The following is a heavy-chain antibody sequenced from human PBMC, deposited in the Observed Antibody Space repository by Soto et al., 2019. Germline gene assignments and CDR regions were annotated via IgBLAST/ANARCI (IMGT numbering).Heavy chain of an antibody. CDR2: IIPIFGTP. V-gene: IGHV1-69*13. Sequence: SVKVSCKASGGSFSSYAISWVRQAPGQGLEWMGGIIPIFGTPNNAQKFQGRVTITADESTSTAYMELSSLRSDDTAVYYCAKKECSGSTLAHAFDTWGQGTMVIVS. CDR3: AKKECSGSTLAHAFDT. CDR1: GGSFSSYA. J-gene: IGHJ3*02. D-gene: IGHD1-26*01.